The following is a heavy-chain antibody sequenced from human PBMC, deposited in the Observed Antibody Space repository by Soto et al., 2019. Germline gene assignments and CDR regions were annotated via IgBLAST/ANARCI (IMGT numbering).Heavy chain of an antibody. Sequence: QVQVVESGGGVVQPGMSLRLSCVASGFTVSNFGMHWLRQAAGKGLERVAVIMHDGKNKYYADSAESGFTVSRDNSKNTLFLPMNSLTAEDPAVYYCAKDPGQDEAMDYCGQGTLVAFAS. CDR3: AKDPGQDEAMDY. CDR2: IMHDGKNK. J-gene: IGHJ4*02. CDR1: GFTVSNFG. V-gene: IGHV3-33*02.